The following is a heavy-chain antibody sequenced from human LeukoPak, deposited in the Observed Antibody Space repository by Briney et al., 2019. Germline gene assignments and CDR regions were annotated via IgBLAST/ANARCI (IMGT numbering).Heavy chain of an antibody. Sequence: GGSLRLSCAASGFTFGSFAMTWVRQAPGKGLEWVSAITGSGGRTYYADSVKGRFTISRDNSKNTLYLQMNSLRAEDTAVYYCAKVDILGRGGVLTEFDYWGQGTLVTVSS. CDR1: GFTFGSFA. D-gene: IGHD3-9*01. V-gene: IGHV3-23*01. CDR3: AKVDILGRGGVLTEFDY. J-gene: IGHJ4*02. CDR2: ITGSGGRT.